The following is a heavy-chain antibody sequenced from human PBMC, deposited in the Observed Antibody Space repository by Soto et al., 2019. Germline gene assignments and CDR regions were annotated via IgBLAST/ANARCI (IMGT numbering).Heavy chain of an antibody. V-gene: IGHV4-30-4*01. CDR2: IYHSGST. J-gene: IGHJ4*02. D-gene: IGHD2-2*01. CDR3: ARNPSTYHFDF. Sequence: SETLSLTCSVSGGSISSGDYDWTWIRQPPGKGLEWIGYIYHSGSTYYNPSLKSRVTISVDTSKNQFSLKLSSVTAADTVVYYCARNPSTYHFDFWGQGTLVTVSS. CDR1: GGSISSGDYD.